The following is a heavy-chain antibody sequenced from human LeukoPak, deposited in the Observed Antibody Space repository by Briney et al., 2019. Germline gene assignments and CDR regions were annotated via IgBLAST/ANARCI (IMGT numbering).Heavy chain of an antibody. V-gene: IGHV4-4*09. D-gene: IGHD4-17*01. Sequence: SETLSLTCTVSGDSISNYYWTWIRQPPGKELEWIGYINHSGNTYYIPSLRSRGTISIDTSKNQFSLELSSVTAADTAVYYCARYTVTNLLDFWGQGTLVTVSS. CDR2: INHSGNT. CDR1: GDSISNYY. CDR3: ARYTVTNLLDF. J-gene: IGHJ4*02.